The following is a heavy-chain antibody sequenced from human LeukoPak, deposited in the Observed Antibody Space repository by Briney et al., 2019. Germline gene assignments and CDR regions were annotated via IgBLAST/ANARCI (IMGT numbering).Heavy chain of an antibody. J-gene: IGHJ4*02. CDR2: IYTSGST. V-gene: IGHV4-4*08. CDR3: ARDREGGNYLLDY. Sequence: SETLSLTCTVSGGSISSYYWSWIRQPPGKGLEWIGRIYTSGSTNYNPSLKSRVTISLDTSKNQFSLKLSSVTAADTAVYYCARDREGGNYLLDYWGQGTLVTVSS. CDR1: GGSISSYY. D-gene: IGHD1-26*01.